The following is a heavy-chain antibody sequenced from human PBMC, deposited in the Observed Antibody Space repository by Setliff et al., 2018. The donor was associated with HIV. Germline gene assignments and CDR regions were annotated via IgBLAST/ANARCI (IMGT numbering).Heavy chain of an antibody. D-gene: IGHD3-22*01. CDR1: GGSLSGYH. Sequence: PSETLSLTCAAYGGSLSGYHWSWIRQSPEKGLEWIGEINHSGSTNYNPSLKSRVTMSVDTSKNQFSLKLSSVTAADTAVYYCARGGGYDRSGYYPFDYWGQGTPVTDSS. CDR2: INHSGST. J-gene: IGHJ4*02. V-gene: IGHV4-34*01. CDR3: ARGGGYDRSGYYPFDY.